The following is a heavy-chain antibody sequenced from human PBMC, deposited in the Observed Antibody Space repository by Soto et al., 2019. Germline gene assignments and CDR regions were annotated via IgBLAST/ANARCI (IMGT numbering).Heavy chain of an antibody. CDR1: RFTFSRYS. D-gene: IGHD6-19*01. CDR2: ISDDGKNQ. Sequence: QVQLEESGGGVVQPGRSLRLSCAASRFTFSRYSMHWVRQAPGKGLEWLAVISDDGKNQYYADSVKGRFTISRANSKNALYLEMNSLRDEDTAVYYCVAEGGGCFQLCYWGQGTLVTVSS. CDR3: VAEGGGCFQLCY. J-gene: IGHJ4*02. V-gene: IGHV3-30*03.